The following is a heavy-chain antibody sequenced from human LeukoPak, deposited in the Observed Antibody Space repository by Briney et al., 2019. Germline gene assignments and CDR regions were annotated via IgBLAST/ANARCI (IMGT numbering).Heavy chain of an antibody. D-gene: IGHD6-19*01. CDR3: AKVGTRQWLTNYFDY. J-gene: IGHJ4*02. V-gene: IGHV3-7*03. CDR2: IKKDGSET. CDR1: GFTFSSYW. Sequence: GGSLRLSRAASGFTFSSYWMSWVRQAPGKGLEWVANIKKDGSETYYVDSVKGRFTISRDNSKNTLYLQMNSLRAEDTAVYYCAKVGTRQWLTNYFDYWGQGTLVTVSS.